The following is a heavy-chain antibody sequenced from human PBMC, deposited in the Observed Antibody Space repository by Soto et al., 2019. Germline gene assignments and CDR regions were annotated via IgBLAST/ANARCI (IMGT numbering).Heavy chain of an antibody. D-gene: IGHD3-22*01. Sequence: PSETLSLTCTVSGGSISSGGYYWSWIRQHPGKGLEWIGYIYYSGSTYYNPSLKSRVTISVDTSKNQFSLKLSSVTAADTAVYYCARAYYDKCSLGGRGNYFDYWGQGTLVTVSS. CDR3: ARAYYDKCSLGGRGNYFDY. CDR2: IYYSGST. CDR1: GGSISSGGYY. J-gene: IGHJ4*02. V-gene: IGHV4-31*03.